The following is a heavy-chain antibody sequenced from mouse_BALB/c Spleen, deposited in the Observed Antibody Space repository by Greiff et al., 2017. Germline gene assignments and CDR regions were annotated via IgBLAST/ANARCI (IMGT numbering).Heavy chain of an antibody. V-gene: IGHV5-6-3*01. D-gene: IGHD4-1*01. CDR3: ARGIFAAGTYYAMDY. Sequence: DVHLVESGGGLVQPGGSLKLSCAASGFTFSSYGMSWVRQTPDKRLELVATINSNGGSTYYPDSVKGRFTISRDNAKNTLYLQMSSLKSEDTAMYYCARGIFAAGTYYAMDYWGQGTSVTVSS. CDR1: GFTFSSYG. CDR2: INSNGGST. J-gene: IGHJ4*01.